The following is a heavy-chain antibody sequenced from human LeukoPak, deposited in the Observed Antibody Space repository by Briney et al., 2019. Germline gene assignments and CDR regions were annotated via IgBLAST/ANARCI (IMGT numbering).Heavy chain of an antibody. D-gene: IGHD6-19*01. CDR1: GFTFSAHW. CDR2: IKEDGSEK. V-gene: IGHV3-7*01. Sequence: SGGSLRLSCAASGFTFSAHWMSWVRQAPGKGLEWVANIKEDGSEKNYVGSVKGRFTISRDNSKNTLYLQMNSLRAEDTAVYYCTRVGPVVAGQTLDYWGQGTLVTVSS. CDR3: TRVGPVVAGQTLDY. J-gene: IGHJ4*02.